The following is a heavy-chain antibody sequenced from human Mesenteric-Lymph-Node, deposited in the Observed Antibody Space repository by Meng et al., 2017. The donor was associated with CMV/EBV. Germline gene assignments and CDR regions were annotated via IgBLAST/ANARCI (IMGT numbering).Heavy chain of an antibody. J-gene: IGHJ6*02. CDR2: VRFDGSNK. Sequence: GESLKISCAASGFTFSSYGMHWVRQAPGKGLEWVAFVRFDGSNKYYADSVKGRFTISRDNSKNTLYLQMNSLRAEDTAVYYCARDRLGRYYYGMDVWGQGTTVTVSS. V-gene: IGHV3-30*02. D-gene: IGHD5/OR15-5a*01. CDR1: GFTFSSYG. CDR3: ARDRLGRYYYGMDV.